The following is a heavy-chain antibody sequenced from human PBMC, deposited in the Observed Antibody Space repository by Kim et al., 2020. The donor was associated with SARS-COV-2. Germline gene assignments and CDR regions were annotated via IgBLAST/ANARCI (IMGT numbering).Heavy chain of an antibody. CDR1: GYSISSSNW. CDR2: IYYSGST. J-gene: IGHJ5*01. CDR3: ARRIPRSIVVAARFSWF. V-gene: IGHV4-28*01. D-gene: IGHD6-19*01. Sequence: SETLSLTCAVSGYSISSSNWWGCSRQPPGKGLEWIGYIYYSGSTSYNQSLKSRVTMSVDTSKNQFSLKLSSVIAAAKAAYYCARRIPRSIVVAARFSWF.